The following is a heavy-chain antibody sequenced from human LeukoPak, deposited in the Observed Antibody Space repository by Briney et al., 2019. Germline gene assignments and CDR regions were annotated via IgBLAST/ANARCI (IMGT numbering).Heavy chain of an antibody. CDR1: GDSVSSTNYY. V-gene: IGHV4-39*01. J-gene: IGHJ4*02. CDR3: ATQDSSHY. D-gene: IGHD3-22*01. CDR2: IRYSESA. Sequence: SETLTLTCTVSGDSVSSTNYYWGWIRQPPGRGLEWIASIRYSESAYYSPSLKSRATISVDTSKNQFSLRLRSLTATDTAVYYCATQDSSHYWGQGTLVTVSS.